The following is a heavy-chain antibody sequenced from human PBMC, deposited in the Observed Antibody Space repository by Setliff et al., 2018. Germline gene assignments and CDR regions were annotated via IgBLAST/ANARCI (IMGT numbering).Heavy chain of an antibody. CDR3: ARGSRFGTIVYRGDYYLDV. CDR1: GYTFSTYA. V-gene: IGHV7-4-1*02. D-gene: IGHD3-10*01. J-gene: IGHJ6*03. CDR2: INTNTGNP. Sequence: ASVKVSCKGSGYTFSTYAIIWMRQAPGQGLEWMGWINTNTGNPGYAQGLTGRFVFSLDTSVSTAYLQISSLKAEDTAIYYCARGSRFGTIVYRGDYYLDVWGKGTTGTV.